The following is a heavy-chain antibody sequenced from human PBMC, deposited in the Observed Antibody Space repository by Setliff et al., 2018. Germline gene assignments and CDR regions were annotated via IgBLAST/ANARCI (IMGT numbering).Heavy chain of an antibody. V-gene: IGHV4-38-2*02. J-gene: IGHJ6*02. CDR3: AREKGDPNYNFWSGYYLYYYYGMDV. CDR2: IYHSGST. D-gene: IGHD3-3*01. Sequence: SETLSLTCAVSGYSISSGYYWGWIRQPPGKGLEWIGSIYHSGSTYYNPSLKSRVTISVDTSKNQFSLKLSSMTAADTAVYYCAREKGDPNYNFWSGYYLYYYYGMDVWGQGTKVTVSS. CDR1: GYSISSGYY.